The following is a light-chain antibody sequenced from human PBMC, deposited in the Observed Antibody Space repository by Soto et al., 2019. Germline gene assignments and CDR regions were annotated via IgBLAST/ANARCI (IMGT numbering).Light chain of an antibody. V-gene: IGKV1-39*01. CDR2: AAS. CDR1: PSISTY. Sequence: DIQMTQSPSSLSASVGDRVTITCRASPSISTYLNWYQQKPGKAPKLLIYAASSLQSGVPSRFSGRGSGTDFTLTISSLQPEDFATYYCQQSYSTLYTFGQGTKVDIK. CDR3: QQSYSTLYT. J-gene: IGKJ2*01.